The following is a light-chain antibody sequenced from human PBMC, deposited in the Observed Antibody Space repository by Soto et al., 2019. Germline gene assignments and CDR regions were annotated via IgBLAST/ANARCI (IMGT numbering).Light chain of an antibody. Sequence: QSVLTQPPSVSGAPGQRVTISCTGSSSNIGAGYDVHWYQQLPGTAPRVLIYGNNNRPSGVPDRFSASKSGTSASLAITGLQAEDEADYYCQSYDSSLPVLFGGGTKLTVL. V-gene: IGLV1-40*01. CDR3: QSYDSSLPVL. CDR2: GNN. CDR1: SSNIGAGYD. J-gene: IGLJ2*01.